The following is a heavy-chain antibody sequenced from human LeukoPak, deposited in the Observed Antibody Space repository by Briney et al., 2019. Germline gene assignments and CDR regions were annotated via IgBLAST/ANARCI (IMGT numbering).Heavy chain of an antibody. CDR2: IRYDGSNK. J-gene: IGHJ4*02. CDR1: GFTFSSYG. V-gene: IGHV3-30*02. Sequence: GGSLRLSCAASGFTFSSYGMHWVRQAPGKGLEWVAFIRYDGSNKYYADSVKGRFTVSRDNSKNTLFLQMNSLSAEDTAVYYCAREILAPGKTHDYWGQGTLVTVSS. CDR3: AREILAPGKTHDY.